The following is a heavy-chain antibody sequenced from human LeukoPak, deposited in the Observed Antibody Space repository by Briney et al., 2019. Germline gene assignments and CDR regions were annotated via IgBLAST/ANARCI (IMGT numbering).Heavy chain of an antibody. CDR2: INSDGSST. CDR3: ARHQFYDFWSGYYQGYFDY. Sequence: PGGSLRLSCAASGFTFSSYWMHWVRQAPGKGLVWVSRINSDGSSTSYAGSVKGRFTISRDNAKNTLYLQMNSLRAEDTAVYYCARHQFYDFWSGYYQGYFDYWGQGTLVTVSS. CDR1: GFTFSSYW. V-gene: IGHV3-74*01. J-gene: IGHJ4*02. D-gene: IGHD3-3*01.